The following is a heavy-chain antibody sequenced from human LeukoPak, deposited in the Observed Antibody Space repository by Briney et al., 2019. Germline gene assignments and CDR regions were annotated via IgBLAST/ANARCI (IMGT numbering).Heavy chain of an antibody. V-gene: IGHV1-8*01. Sequence: ASVKVSCKASRYTFTSYDINWVGEAAGQGLEWRGWMNPNTGRTGYAQKFQGRVTMTRDTTITTAYMELTSLTYEDTAVYYCARLAETPDYYSNGGYFYLGYWGQGTPVTVSS. J-gene: IGHJ4*02. D-gene: IGHD3-22*01. CDR3: ARLAETPDYYSNGGYFYLGY. CDR1: RYTFTSYD. CDR2: MNPNTGRT.